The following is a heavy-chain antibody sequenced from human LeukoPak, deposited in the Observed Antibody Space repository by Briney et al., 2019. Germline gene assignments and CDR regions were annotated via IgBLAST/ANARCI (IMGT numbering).Heavy chain of an antibody. Sequence: GESLQISCTSSGYSYTPYWIGWVRQMPGKGLEWMGLIYPGDSDTRYSPSFQGQVTISADKSISTAYLQWSSLKASDTAMYYCARQDYYDSSYYYLVWGQGTLVTVSS. V-gene: IGHV5-51*01. CDR2: IYPGDSDT. D-gene: IGHD3-22*01. CDR3: ARQDYYDSSYYYLV. J-gene: IGHJ4*02. CDR1: GYSYTPYW.